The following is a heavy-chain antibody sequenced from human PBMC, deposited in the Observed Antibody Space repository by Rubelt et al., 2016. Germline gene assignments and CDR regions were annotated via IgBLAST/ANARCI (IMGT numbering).Heavy chain of an antibody. CDR1: GGSFSDYF. J-gene: IGHJ4*02. Sequence: QVQLQQWGAGLLKSSETLSQTCAVYGGSFSDYFWSWIRQSPGKGLEWLGYIYYIENTDYNPSLKSRVTISVDTSKNQVSLKLSSVTAADAAVYYCARQEPRGGVGYWGQGTLVTVSS. CDR3: ARQEPRGGVGY. V-gene: IGHV4-34*02. D-gene: IGHD3-16*01. CDR2: IYYIENT.